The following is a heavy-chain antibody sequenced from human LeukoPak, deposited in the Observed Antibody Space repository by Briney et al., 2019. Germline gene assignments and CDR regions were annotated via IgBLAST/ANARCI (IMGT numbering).Heavy chain of an antibody. J-gene: IGHJ4*02. V-gene: IGHV4-34*01. CDR3: ARGSVYGYSDY. Sequence: SETLSLTCAVYGGSFRGYYWSWIRQPPGKGLEWIGEINHSGSTNSNPSLKSQVTISVDTSKNKFSLKLRSVTAADTAVYYCARGSVYGYSDYWGQGTLVTVSS. D-gene: IGHD3-10*01. CDR1: GGSFRGYY. CDR2: INHSGST.